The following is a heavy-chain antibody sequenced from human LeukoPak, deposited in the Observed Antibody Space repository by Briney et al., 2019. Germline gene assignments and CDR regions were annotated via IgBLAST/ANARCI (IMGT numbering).Heavy chain of an antibody. V-gene: IGHV4-59*01. J-gene: IGHJ4*02. Sequence: SETLSLTCTVSGGSISSYYWSWIRQPPGRGLEWIGYIYYSGSTNYNPSLKSRVTISVDTSKNQFSLKLSSVTAADTAVYYCARGYCSSTSCYLYGLFDYWGQETLVTVSS. D-gene: IGHD2-2*01. CDR2: IYYSGST. CDR3: ARGYCSSTSCYLYGLFDY. CDR1: GGSISSYY.